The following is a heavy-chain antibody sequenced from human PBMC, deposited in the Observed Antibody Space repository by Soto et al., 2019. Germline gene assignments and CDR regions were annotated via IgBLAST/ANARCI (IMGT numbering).Heavy chain of an antibody. V-gene: IGHV3-9*01. Sequence: EVQLVESGGGLVQPGRSLRLSCAASGFTFDDYAMHWVRQAPGKGLEWVSGISWNSGSIGYADSVKGRFTISRDNAKNSLYLQMNSLRAEDTALYYCAIRGYSYGYGMDVWGQGTTVTVSS. D-gene: IGHD5-18*01. CDR1: GFTFDDYA. J-gene: IGHJ6*02. CDR2: ISWNSGSI. CDR3: AIRGYSYGYGMDV.